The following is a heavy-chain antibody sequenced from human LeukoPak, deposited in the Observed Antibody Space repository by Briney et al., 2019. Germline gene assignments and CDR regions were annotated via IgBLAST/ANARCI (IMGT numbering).Heavy chain of an antibody. J-gene: IGHJ5*02. V-gene: IGHV3-30*04. D-gene: IGHD5-24*01. CDR3: AKERDNYPNNWFDP. Sequence: GGSLRLSCAASGFTFSSYAMHWVRQAPGKGLEWVAVISYDGSNKYYADSVKGRFTISRDNSRDTLYLQMNSLRGDDTAVYYCAKERDNYPNNWFDPWGQGTLVTVSS. CDR2: ISYDGSNK. CDR1: GFTFSSYA.